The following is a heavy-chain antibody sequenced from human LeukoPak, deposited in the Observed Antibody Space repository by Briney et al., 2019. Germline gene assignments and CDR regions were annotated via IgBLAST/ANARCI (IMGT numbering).Heavy chain of an antibody. CDR2: ISGTGSST. CDR3: ANLATVAPFDY. V-gene: IGHV3-23*01. D-gene: IGHD4-23*01. Sequence: GGSLRLSCAASGFTFSNYHMSWVRQTPGKGLEGVSGISGTGSSTYYADSVKGRFTISRDNSKNTLYLQMNSLRPEDTAIYYCANLATVAPFDYWGQGTLLTVSS. J-gene: IGHJ4*02. CDR1: GFTFSNYH.